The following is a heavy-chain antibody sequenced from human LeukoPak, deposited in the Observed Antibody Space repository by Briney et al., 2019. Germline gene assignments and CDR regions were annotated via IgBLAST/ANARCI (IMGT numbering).Heavy chain of an antibody. Sequence: PSETLSLTCTVSGGSISSYYWSWIRQPPGKGLEWIGYIYYSGSTNYNPSLKSRVTISVDTSKNQFSLKLSSVTAADTAVYYCARDSSTNYDSRAYFDYWGQGTLVTVSS. CDR3: ARDSSTNYDSRAYFDY. J-gene: IGHJ4*02. D-gene: IGHD3-3*01. CDR1: GGSISSYY. CDR2: IYYSGST. V-gene: IGHV4-59*01.